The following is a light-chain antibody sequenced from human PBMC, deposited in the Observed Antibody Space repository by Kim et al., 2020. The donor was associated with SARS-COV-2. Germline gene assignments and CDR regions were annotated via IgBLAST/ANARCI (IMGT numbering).Light chain of an antibody. CDR2: DVS. CDR3: SSYTSSSTWV. J-gene: IGLJ1*01. Sequence: QSALTQPASVSGSPGQSITISCTGTSSDVGGYNYVSWYQQHPGKAPKLMIYDVSKRPSGVSNRFSDSKSGNTASLTISGLQAEDEADYYCSSYTSSSTWVFGTGTKVTVL. V-gene: IGLV2-14*01. CDR1: SSDVGGYNY.